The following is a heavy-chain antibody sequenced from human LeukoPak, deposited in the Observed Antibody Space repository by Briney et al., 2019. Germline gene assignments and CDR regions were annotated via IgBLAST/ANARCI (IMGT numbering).Heavy chain of an antibody. CDR2: IYYSGST. V-gene: IGHV4-59*12. J-gene: IGHJ4*02. Sequence: SETLSLTCTVSGGSISSYYWSWIRQPPGKGLEWIGYIYYSGSTNYNPSLKSRVTISVDTSKNQFSLKPSSVTAADTAVYYCARGYYGSGSHFDYWGQGTLVTVSS. CDR1: GGSISSYY. CDR3: ARGYYGSGSHFDY. D-gene: IGHD3-10*01.